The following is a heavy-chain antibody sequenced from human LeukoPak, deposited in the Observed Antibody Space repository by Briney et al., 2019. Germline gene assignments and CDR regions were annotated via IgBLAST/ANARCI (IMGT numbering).Heavy chain of an antibody. V-gene: IGHV4-59*01. CDR1: GGSISSYY. CDR3: ARGGGSGSRPVDY. CDR2: IYYSGST. D-gene: IGHD1-26*01. Sequence: SETLSLTYTVSGGSISSYYWSWIRQPPGKGLEWIGYIYYSGSTNYNPSLKSRVTISVDTSKNQFSLKLSSVTAADTAVYYCARGGGSGSRPVDYWGQGTLVTVSS. J-gene: IGHJ4*02.